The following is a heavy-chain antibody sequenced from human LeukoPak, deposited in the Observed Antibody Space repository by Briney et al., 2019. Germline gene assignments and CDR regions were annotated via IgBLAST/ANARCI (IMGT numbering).Heavy chain of an antibody. J-gene: IGHJ6*02. V-gene: IGHV4-4*07. CDR3: ARGVEGYQEFYYYYGMDV. CDR2: IYTSGST. D-gene: IGHD2-2*01. Sequence: PSETLSLTCTVSGGSICSYYWSWIRQPAGKGLEWIGRIYTSGSTNYNPSLKSRVTMSVDTSKNQFSLKLSSVTAADTAVYYCARGVEGYQEFYYYYGMDVWGQGTTVTVSS. CDR1: GGSICSYY.